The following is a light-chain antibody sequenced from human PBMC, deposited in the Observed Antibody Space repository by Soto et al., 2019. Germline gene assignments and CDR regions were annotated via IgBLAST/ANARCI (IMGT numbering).Light chain of an antibody. J-gene: IGLJ2*01. V-gene: IGLV2-8*01. Sequence: QSALTQPPSASGSPGQSVTISCTGTSSDVGGYNYVSWYQQHPGKAPKLLIYEVSQRPSGVPDRFSGSKSGNTASLTVSGLQAEDEAVYHCSSYAGSNNVVLGGGTKLTVL. CDR2: EVS. CDR3: SSYAGSNNVV. CDR1: SSDVGGYNY.